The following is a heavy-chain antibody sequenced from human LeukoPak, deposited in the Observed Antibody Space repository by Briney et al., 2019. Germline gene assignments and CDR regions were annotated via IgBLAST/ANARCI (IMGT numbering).Heavy chain of an antibody. J-gene: IGHJ2*01. CDR3: ARVYYSSSYDYWYFDL. CDR2: KDYSGST. CDR1: GGSISSYY. Sequence: EASETLSLTCTVSGGSISSYYWSWIRQPPGKGLEWIGYKDYSGSTNYNRSLKSRVTISVDTSKNQFSLKLSSVTAADTAVYYCARVYYSSSYDYWYFDLWGRGTLVTVSS. V-gene: IGHV4-59*01. D-gene: IGHD6-13*01.